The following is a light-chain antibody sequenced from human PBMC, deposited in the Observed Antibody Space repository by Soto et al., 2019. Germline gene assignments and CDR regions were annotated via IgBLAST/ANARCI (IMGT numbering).Light chain of an antibody. CDR2: AAS. V-gene: IGKV1-33*01. J-gene: IGKJ3*01. CDR3: QYCDYLPL. CDR1: PDISNY. Sequence: DIQMTQSPSSLSASVGDRVTITCQASPDISNYLNWYQHKPAKAPKLLIYAASNLETGVPSRFSGSGSGTDVTFPISSLHPEDIATYYCQYCDYLPLLGPGTTVDLK.